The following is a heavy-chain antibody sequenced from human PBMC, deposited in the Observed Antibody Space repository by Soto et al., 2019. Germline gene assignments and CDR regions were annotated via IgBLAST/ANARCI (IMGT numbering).Heavy chain of an antibody. V-gene: IGHV1-69*13. CDR3: AREPAFVELSRYHHDVKAV. CDR2: ISPIFGTA. D-gene: IGHD3-10*01. CDR1: GGTFSSYS. Sequence: GPSENVSCKASGGTFSSYSISCVRQAPGQVLKGMGGISPIFGTANYAQKFQGRVTITADESTSTAYIELSSLRSEDTAVYYCAREPAFVELSRYHHDVKAVWGRGT. J-gene: IGHJ6*01.